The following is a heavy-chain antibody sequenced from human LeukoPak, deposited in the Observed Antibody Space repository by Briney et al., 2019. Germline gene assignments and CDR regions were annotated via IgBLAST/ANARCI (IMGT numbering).Heavy chain of an antibody. Sequence: GRSLRLSCAASGFTFSSYAMHWVRQAPGKGLEWVAVISYDGSNKYYADSVKGRFTVSRDIAKNTLFLQMNSLRAEDTAVYYCAVRYSGSWYLFDYWGQGTLVTVSS. CDR3: AVRYSGSWYLFDY. D-gene: IGHD6-13*01. J-gene: IGHJ4*02. CDR1: GFTFSSYA. V-gene: IGHV3-30*04. CDR2: ISYDGSNK.